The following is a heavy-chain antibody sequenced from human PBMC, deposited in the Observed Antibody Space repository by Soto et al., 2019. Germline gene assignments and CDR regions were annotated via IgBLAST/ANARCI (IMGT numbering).Heavy chain of an antibody. J-gene: IGHJ6*02. D-gene: IGHD1-1*01. V-gene: IGHV4-31*03. CDR2: IYYSGST. CDR1: GGSISSGAYY. Sequence: QVQLQESGPGLVKPSQTLSLTCTVSGGSISSGAYYWSWIRQHPGKGLEWIGYIYYSGSTYYNPSLKSRDTISLDTSKKQFSLNLSSVTAADTAVYYCARDREPRGMDVWGQVTTVTVSS. CDR3: ARDREPRGMDV.